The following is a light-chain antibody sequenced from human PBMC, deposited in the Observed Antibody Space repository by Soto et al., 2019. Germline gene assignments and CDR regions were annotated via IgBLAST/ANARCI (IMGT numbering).Light chain of an antibody. J-gene: IGKJ5*01. V-gene: IGKV1-6*02. CDR1: RNISKD. CDR2: AES. CDR3: LQDYSSPIT. Sequence: AIQLTQSPSSLSASLGDTVTLTCRASRNISKDLVWFHQKAGKAPQFLIYAESILQPGVPSRCGGTGSGSASALTITNRQPEEFVTDYCLQDYSSPITFGQGTRVDIK.